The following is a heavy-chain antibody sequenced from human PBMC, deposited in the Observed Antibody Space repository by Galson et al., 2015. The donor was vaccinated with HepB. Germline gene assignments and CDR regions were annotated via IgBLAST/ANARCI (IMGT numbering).Heavy chain of an antibody. J-gene: IGHJ6*02. V-gene: IGHV1-46*01. CDR2: INPSGGST. Sequence: SVKVSCKASGYTFTSYYMHWVRQAPGQGLEWMGIINPSGGSTSYAQKFQGRVTMTRDTSTSTVYMELSSLRSEDTAVYYCARDKKGDCSSTSCYIFGLDVWGQGTTVTVSS. D-gene: IGHD2-2*02. CDR1: GYTFTSYY. CDR3: ARDKKGDCSSTSCYIFGLDV.